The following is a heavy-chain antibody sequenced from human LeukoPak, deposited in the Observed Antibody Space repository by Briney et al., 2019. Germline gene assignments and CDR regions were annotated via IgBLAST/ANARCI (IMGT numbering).Heavy chain of an antibody. J-gene: IGHJ4*02. V-gene: IGHV3-7*01. Sequence: GGSLRLSCAASGLIFSKYWMTWVRQAPGKGLEWVASIKPDGSEKYYLDSVKGRFTISRDNAKNSLYLQMNSLRAEDTAVYYCAHSYYYDSSGYEPDYWGQGTLVTVSS. D-gene: IGHD3-22*01. CDR3: AHSYYYDSSGYEPDY. CDR2: IKPDGSEK. CDR1: GLIFSKYW.